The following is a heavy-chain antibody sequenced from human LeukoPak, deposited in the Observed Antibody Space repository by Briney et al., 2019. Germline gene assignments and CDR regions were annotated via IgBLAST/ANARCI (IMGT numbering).Heavy chain of an antibody. CDR1: GYTFTGYY. V-gene: IGHV1-2*06. CDR2: INPNSGGT. J-gene: IGHJ4*02. Sequence: ASVKVSCKASGYTFTGYYMHWVRQAPGQGLEWMGRINPNSGGTNYAQKFQGRVTMTRDTCISTAYMELRRMRSDDTAVYYCARNGYYYDSSGYSAVDYWGQGTLVTVSS. D-gene: IGHD3-22*01. CDR3: ARNGYYYDSSGYSAVDY.